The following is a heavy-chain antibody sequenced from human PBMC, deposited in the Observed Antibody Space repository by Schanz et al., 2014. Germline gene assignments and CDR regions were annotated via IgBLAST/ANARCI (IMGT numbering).Heavy chain of an antibody. CDR2: IYSDGST. CDR1: GFTVSNNY. J-gene: IGHJ4*02. Sequence: EVQLVESGGGLVQPGGSLRLSCAASGFTVSNNYMSWVRQAPGKGLECVSIIYSDGSTYYVDSVKGRFIISRDNSKNTVYLQMNSLRAEDTAVYYCARDPGGTKTHGLWGQGTLDTVSS. V-gene: IGHV3-66*01. CDR3: ARDPGGTKTHGL. D-gene: IGHD2-15*01.